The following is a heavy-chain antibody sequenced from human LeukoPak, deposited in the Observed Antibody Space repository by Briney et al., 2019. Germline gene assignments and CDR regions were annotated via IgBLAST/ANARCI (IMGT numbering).Heavy chain of an antibody. Sequence: GGSLRLSCAASGFTFSSYSMNWVRQAPGKGLEWVSSISSSSSYIYYADSVKGRFTISRDNAKNSLYLQMNSLRAEDTAVYYCARDQRGTWYYYYMDVWGKGTTVTISS. D-gene: IGHD1-14*01. CDR3: ARDQRGTWYYYYMDV. CDR1: GFTFSSYS. CDR2: ISSSSSYI. J-gene: IGHJ6*03. V-gene: IGHV3-21*01.